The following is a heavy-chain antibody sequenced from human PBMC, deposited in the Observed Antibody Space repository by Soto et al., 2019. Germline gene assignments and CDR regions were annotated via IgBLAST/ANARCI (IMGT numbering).Heavy chain of an antibody. J-gene: IGHJ4*03. CDR3: ARDRLTAAGTIDY. D-gene: IGHD6-13*01. Sequence: QVQLQESGPGLVKPSQTLSLTCTVSGGSINSGGFYWTWIRQHPGKGLEWIGYIYYSGNTFYNPSLKSRVTISVDTSNNQFSLKLNSVTAADTAVYYCARDRLTAAGTIDYWGQGTTVTVSS. CDR2: IYYSGNT. CDR1: GGSINSGGFY. V-gene: IGHV4-31*03.